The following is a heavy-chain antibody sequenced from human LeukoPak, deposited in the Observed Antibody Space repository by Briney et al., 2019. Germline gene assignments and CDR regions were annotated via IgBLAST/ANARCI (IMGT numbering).Heavy chain of an antibody. D-gene: IGHD1-1*01. CDR1: GFIFSTYW. V-gene: IGHV3-30*03. Sequence: PGGSLRLSCETSGFIFSTYWMSWVRQAPGKGLEWVAVISYDGSNKYYADSVKGRFTISRDNSKNTLYLQMNSLRAEDTAVYYCASDNFADAFDIWGQGTMVTVSS. J-gene: IGHJ3*02. CDR3: ASDNFADAFDI. CDR2: ISYDGSNK.